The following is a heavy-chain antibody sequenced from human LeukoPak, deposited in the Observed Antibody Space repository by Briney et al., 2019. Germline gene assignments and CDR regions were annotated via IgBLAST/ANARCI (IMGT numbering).Heavy chain of an antibody. V-gene: IGHV3-7*03. Sequence: HPGGSLRLSCAASGFALSSHWMTWVRQVPGRGPEWVANVNRDGSETYYLDSVKGRFTISKDNAKNSLYLQMNSLGAEDTALYHCARNNGMDVWGQGTTVIVSS. CDR2: VNRDGSET. J-gene: IGHJ6*02. CDR1: GFALSSHW. CDR3: ARNNGMDV.